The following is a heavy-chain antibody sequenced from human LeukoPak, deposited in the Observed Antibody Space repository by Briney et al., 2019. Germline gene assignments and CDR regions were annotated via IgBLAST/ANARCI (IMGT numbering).Heavy chain of an antibody. J-gene: IGHJ4*02. CDR3: AKETHNYDSSGFPSHFDY. CDR2: LYSGGST. D-gene: IGHD3-22*01. Sequence: GGSLRLSCAASGFTVSSNYMSWVRQAPGKGLEWVSVLYSGGSTYYADSVKGRFTISRDKSKNTLYLQMNSLRAEDTAVYYCAKETHNYDSSGFPSHFDYWGQGTLVTVSS. V-gene: IGHV3-66*01. CDR1: GFTVSSNY.